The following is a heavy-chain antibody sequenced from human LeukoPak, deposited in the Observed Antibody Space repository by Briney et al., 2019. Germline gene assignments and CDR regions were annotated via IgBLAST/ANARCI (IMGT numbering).Heavy chain of an antibody. V-gene: IGHV1-18*01. Sequence: ASVKVSCKASGYTFTSYGISWVRQAPGQGLEWMGWISAYNGNTNYAQKLQGRVTMTTDTSTSTAYMELRSLRSDDTTVYYCARDPGIAVAGPSDAFDIWGQGTMVTVSS. J-gene: IGHJ3*02. CDR2: ISAYNGNT. CDR3: ARDPGIAVAGPSDAFDI. CDR1: GYTFTSYG. D-gene: IGHD6-19*01.